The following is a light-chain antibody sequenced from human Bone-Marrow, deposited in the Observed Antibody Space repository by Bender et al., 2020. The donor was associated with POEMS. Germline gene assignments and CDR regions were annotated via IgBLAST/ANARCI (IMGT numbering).Light chain of an antibody. J-gene: IGLJ2*01. V-gene: IGLV2-23*02. CDR3: CSYAGSNTLV. CDR1: SSDVGGYHY. Sequence: QSALTQPASVSGSPGQSITISCTGTSSDVGGYHYVSWYQQHPGKAPKTMIYEVSKRPSGVSNRFSGSKSGNTASLTISGLQAEDEADYHCCSYAGSNTLVFGGGTKVTVL. CDR2: EVS.